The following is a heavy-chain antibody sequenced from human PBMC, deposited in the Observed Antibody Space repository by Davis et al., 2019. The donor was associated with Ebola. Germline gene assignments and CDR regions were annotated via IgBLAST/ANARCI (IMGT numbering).Heavy chain of an antibody. J-gene: IGHJ6*02. CDR1: GFTFDDYT. CDR3: AREREQQLVHYYYGLDV. Sequence: GESLKISCAASGFTFDDYTIHWVRQAPGKGLEWVSCISSSSYIYYADSVKGRFTLSRDNAKNSVYLQMNSLRAEDTAVYYCAREREQQLVHYYYGLDVWGLGTTVTVSS. CDR2: ISSSSYI. V-gene: IGHV3-21*06. D-gene: IGHD6-13*01.